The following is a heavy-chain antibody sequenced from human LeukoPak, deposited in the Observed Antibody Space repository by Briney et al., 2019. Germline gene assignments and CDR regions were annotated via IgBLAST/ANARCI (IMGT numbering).Heavy chain of an antibody. Sequence: GESLKISCRGSGYSFTTYWIGWVRQMPGKGLEWMGIIYPGDSDTRYTPPFQGQVTISADKSINTAYLQWSSLKASDTAMYYCARRQGCSSTSCPPDYWGQGTLVAVSP. CDR2: IYPGDSDT. D-gene: IGHD2-2*01. J-gene: IGHJ4*02. V-gene: IGHV5-51*01. CDR3: ARRQGCSSTSCPPDY. CDR1: GYSFTTYW.